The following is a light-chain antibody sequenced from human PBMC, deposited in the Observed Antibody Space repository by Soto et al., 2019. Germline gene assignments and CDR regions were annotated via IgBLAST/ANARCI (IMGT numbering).Light chain of an antibody. CDR1: QTVDSTY. CDR3: QQRGNWQLT. CDR2: DAS. Sequence: EIVLTQSPGTLSLSPGERATLSCRASQTVDSTYLAWYQQKPGQAPRLLIYDASNRATGIPARFSGSGSGTDFTLTISSLEPEDFAVYYCQQRGNWQLTFGGGTKVAIK. J-gene: IGKJ4*01. V-gene: IGKV3-11*01.